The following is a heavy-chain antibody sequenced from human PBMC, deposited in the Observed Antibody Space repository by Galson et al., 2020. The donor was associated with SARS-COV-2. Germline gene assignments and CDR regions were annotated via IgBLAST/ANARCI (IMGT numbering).Heavy chain of an antibody. CDR3: ARAHRGNYYYGMDV. J-gene: IGHJ6*02. CDR1: GFTFSSYA. Sequence: GSLRLSCVASGFTFSSYAMHWVRQAPGKGLEWVAVISYDGSNKYYADSVKGRFTISRDNSKNTLYLQMNSLRAEDTAVYYCARAHRGNYYYGMDVWGQGTTVTVSS. V-gene: IGHV3-30*04. CDR2: ISYDGSNK.